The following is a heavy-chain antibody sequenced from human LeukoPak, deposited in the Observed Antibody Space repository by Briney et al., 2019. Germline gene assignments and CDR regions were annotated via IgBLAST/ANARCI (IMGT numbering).Heavy chain of an antibody. J-gene: IGHJ6*02. V-gene: IGHV3-30-3*01. D-gene: IGHD2-2*01. Sequence: PGGSLRLSCAASGFTFSNHPMHWVRQAPGKGLEWVAIISYDGGKKYYADSVKGRFTISRDISKNTLYLQMTSLRAEDTAVYYCARGRYCSGTNCYSYFYYSAMDVWGQGTTVTVSS. CDR1: GFTFSNHP. CDR3: ARGRYCSGTNCYSYFYYSAMDV. CDR2: ISYDGGKK.